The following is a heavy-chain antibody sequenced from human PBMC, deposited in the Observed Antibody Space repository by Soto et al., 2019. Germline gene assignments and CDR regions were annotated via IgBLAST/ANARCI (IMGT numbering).Heavy chain of an antibody. CDR2: IYYSGSS. CDR3: ASFARLGFDP. V-gene: IGHV4-30-4*01. CDR1: GGSISSGDYD. D-gene: IGHD6-25*01. Sequence: SETLSLTCTVSGGSISSGDYDWSWIRQPPGKGMEWIGYIYYSGSSYYNPSLKSRVTIAVDTSKIQSSLKLSSVTAAAAAVYYCASFARLGFDPWGQGTLVTAPQ. J-gene: IGHJ5*02.